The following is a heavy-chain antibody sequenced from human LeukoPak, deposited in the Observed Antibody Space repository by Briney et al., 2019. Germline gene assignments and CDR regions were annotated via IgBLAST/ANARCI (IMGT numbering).Heavy chain of an antibody. J-gene: IGHJ6*03. V-gene: IGHV4-59*01. Sequence: PSETLSLTCTVSGGSISSYYWSWIRQPPGKGLEWIGYIYYSGSTNYNPSLKSRVTISVDTSKNQFSLKLSSVTAADTAVYYCAREQYSSSWYKRGYYYYYMDVWGKVTTVTVSS. CDR3: AREQYSSSWYKRGYYYYYMDV. CDR2: IYYSGST. D-gene: IGHD6-13*01. CDR1: GGSISSYY.